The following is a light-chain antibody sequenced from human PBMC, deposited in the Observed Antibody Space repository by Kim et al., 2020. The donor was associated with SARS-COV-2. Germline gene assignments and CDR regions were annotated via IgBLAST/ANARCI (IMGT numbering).Light chain of an antibody. CDR2: DVT. CDR1: DSDVGSYNY. Sequence: GQSITISCTGTDSDVGSYNYVSWYQQHPGKTPKLIIYDVTNRPSGVSNRFSGSKSGNTASLTISGLQAEDEANYYCASYTRATTYVFGTGTEVSVL. CDR3: ASYTRATTYV. J-gene: IGLJ1*01. V-gene: IGLV2-14*03.